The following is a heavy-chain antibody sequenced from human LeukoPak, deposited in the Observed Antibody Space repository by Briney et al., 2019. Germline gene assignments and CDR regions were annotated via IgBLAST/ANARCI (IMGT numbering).Heavy chain of an antibody. CDR2: ISWNSGSI. CDR1: GFTFDDYA. Sequence: GGSLRLSCAASGFTFDDYAMHWGRQAPGKGLEWVSGISWNSGSIGYADSVKGRFTISRDNAKNSLYLQMNSLRAEDTALYYCAKDLGTDSSGWTYYFDYWGQGTLVTVSS. J-gene: IGHJ4*02. D-gene: IGHD6-19*01. V-gene: IGHV3-9*01. CDR3: AKDLGTDSSGWTYYFDY.